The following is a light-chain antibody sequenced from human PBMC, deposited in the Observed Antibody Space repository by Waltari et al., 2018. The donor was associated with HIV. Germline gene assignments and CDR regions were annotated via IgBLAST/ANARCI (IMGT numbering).Light chain of an antibody. V-gene: IGLV3-25*03. J-gene: IGLJ2*01. CDR1: ALPKQY. CDR2: KDS. Sequence: SYELTQPPSVSVSPGQTARITCSGDALPKQYAYWYQQKPGQAPVLVICKDSERPSGIPERFSGSSSGTTVTLTISGVQAEDEADYYCQSADSSGTHVVFGGGTKLTVL. CDR3: QSADSSGTHVV.